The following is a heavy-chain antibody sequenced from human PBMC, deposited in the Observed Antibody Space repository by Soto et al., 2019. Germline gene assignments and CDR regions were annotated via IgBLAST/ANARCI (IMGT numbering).Heavy chain of an antibody. V-gene: IGHV1-18*01. CDR1: GYSFITSG. CDR2: ISAYDGNT. J-gene: IGHJ6*02. CDR3: ARVLKQWIPYCYCGMDL. D-gene: IGHD6-19*01. Sequence: ASSNVSCRASGYSFITSGMSCVRQGPGQGLQWMGWISAYDGNTRYSQKLQGSLTMTTDTSTSTAYMELRSMRSDDTAVYYCARVLKQWIPYCYCGMDLWGQGTTVTVSS.